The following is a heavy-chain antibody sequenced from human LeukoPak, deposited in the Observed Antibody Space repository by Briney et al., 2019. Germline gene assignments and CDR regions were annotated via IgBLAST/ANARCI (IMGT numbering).Heavy chain of an antibody. Sequence: SETLSLTCAVSGGSISSGGYSWSWIRQPPGKGLEWIGYIYHSGSTYYNPSLKSRVTISVDRSKNQFSLKLSSVTAADTAVYYCARLYNWNFGLDYWGQGTLVTVSS. CDR3: ARLYNWNFGLDY. V-gene: IGHV4-30-2*02. J-gene: IGHJ4*02. D-gene: IGHD1-7*01. CDR2: IYHSGST. CDR1: GGSISSGGYS.